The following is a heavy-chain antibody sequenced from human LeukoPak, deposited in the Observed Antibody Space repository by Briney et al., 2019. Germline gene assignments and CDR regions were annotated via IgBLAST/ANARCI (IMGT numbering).Heavy chain of an antibody. J-gene: IGHJ4*02. CDR1: GFTFSSYA. CDR3: ARLIGYCTNGVCSRVSYFDY. Sequence: GGSLRLSCAASGFTFSSYAMSWVRQAPRKGLEWVSAISGSGGSTYYADSVKGRFTISRDNSKNTLYLQMNSLRAEDTAVYYCARLIGYCTNGVCSRVSYFDYWGQGTMVTVSS. CDR2: ISGSGGST. D-gene: IGHD2-8*01. V-gene: IGHV3-23*01.